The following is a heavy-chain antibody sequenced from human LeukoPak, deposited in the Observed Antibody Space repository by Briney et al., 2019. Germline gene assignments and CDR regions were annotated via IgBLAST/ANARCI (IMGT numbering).Heavy chain of an antibody. CDR2: ISYDGSNK. Sequence: PGRSLRLSCAASGFTLSSYAMHWVRQAPGKGLEWVAVISYDGSNKYYADSVKGRFTISRDNSKNTLYLQMNSLRAEDTAVYYCARDLASGHHDYWGQGTLVTVSS. CDR1: GFTLSSYA. J-gene: IGHJ4*02. D-gene: IGHD6-19*01. V-gene: IGHV3-30-3*01. CDR3: ARDLASGHHDY.